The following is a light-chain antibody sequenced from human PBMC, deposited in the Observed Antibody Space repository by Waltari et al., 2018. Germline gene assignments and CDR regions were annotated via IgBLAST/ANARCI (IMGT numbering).Light chain of an antibody. J-gene: IGLJ3*02. V-gene: IGLV4-60*03. CDR3: ETWDSNTWV. CDR1: SGHSSYI. CDR2: LEGSGSY. Sequence: QPVLTQSSSASASLGSSVKLTCTLSSGHSSYIIAWHQQQPGKAPRYLMKLEGSGSYNKGSGVPDRFSGSSSGADRYLTISNLQSEDEADYYGETWDSNTWVFGGGTKLTVL.